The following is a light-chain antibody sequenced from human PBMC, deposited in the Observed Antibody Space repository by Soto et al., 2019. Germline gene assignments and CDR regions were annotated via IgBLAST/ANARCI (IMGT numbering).Light chain of an antibody. CDR3: CSYAGSYPVV. CDR1: SSDVGGYNY. Sequence: QSVLTQPRSVSGSPGQSVTISCTGISSDVGGYNYVSWYQQHPGKAPKLMIYDVSKRPSGVPDRFSGSKSGNTASLTISGLQAEDEADYYCCSYAGSYPVVFGGGTKVTVL. V-gene: IGLV2-11*01. J-gene: IGLJ2*01. CDR2: DVS.